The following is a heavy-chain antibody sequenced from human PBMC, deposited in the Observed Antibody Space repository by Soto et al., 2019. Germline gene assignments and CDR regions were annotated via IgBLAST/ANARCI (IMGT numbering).Heavy chain of an antibody. D-gene: IGHD2-8*01. J-gene: IGHJ3*02. CDR1: VYTFTVYY. CDR2: ISAYSGGT. Sequence: GASVKVSCKASVYTFTVYYMHWVRQAPGQGLEWMGWISAYSGGTNYAQKFQGRVTMTTDTSTSTAYMELRSLRSDDTAVYYCARGSSYCTNGVCNNAFDIWGQGTMVTVSS. CDR3: ARGSSYCTNGVCNNAFDI. V-gene: IGHV1-18*04.